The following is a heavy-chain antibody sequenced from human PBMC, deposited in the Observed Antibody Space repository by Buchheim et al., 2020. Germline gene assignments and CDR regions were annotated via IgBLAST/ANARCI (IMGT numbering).Heavy chain of an antibody. D-gene: IGHD3-22*01. CDR2: IWYDGSNK. V-gene: IGHV3-33*01. CDR1: GFTFSSYG. CDR3: ARDARFWGGSSGYPDH. Sequence: QVQLVESGGGVVQPGRSLRLSCAASGFTFSSYGIHWVRQAPGKGLEWVAVIWYDGSNKNYADSVTGRFTISRDNSKNTLYLQINSLRGEDTAVYYCARDARFWGGSSGYPDHWGQGTL. J-gene: IGHJ4*02.